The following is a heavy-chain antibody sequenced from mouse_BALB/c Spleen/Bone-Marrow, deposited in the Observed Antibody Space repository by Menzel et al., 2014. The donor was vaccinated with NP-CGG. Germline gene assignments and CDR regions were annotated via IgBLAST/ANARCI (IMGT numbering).Heavy chain of an antibody. D-gene: IGHD3-1*01. V-gene: IGHV1-5*01. Sequence: EVTLQQSGTVQARPGAAVQMSCTASGYTFSNYRMHWVNQWPGHGLEWIGTIYPGNSDTTYNQKFKGNATLTAVTSTSTGFMELSSRTNEDSAVYYCTPLARTKFDYWGQGTTRTASS. CDR3: TPLARTKFDY. J-gene: IGHJ2*01. CDR2: IYPGNSDT. CDR1: GYTFSNYR.